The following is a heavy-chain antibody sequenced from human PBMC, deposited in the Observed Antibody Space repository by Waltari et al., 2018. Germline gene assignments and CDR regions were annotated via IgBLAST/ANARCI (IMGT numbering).Heavy chain of an antibody. J-gene: IGHJ4*02. D-gene: IGHD6-13*01. CDR3: TRGGRDSSWYWRD. CDR1: GLSFSNYW. Sequence: EVQLVESGGGLAQPGGSLRLSCAASGLSFSNYWMTWVRQASGKGPEGVANIKQDGSEKYYMESVKGRFTSSRDNAKNSLYLQMNNLRVEDTAVYYCTRGGRDSSWYWRDWGQGTLVTVSS. V-gene: IGHV3-7*01. CDR2: IKQDGSEK.